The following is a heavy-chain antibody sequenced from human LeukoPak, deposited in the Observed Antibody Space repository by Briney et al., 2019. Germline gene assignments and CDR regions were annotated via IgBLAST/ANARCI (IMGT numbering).Heavy chain of an antibody. J-gene: IGHJ4*02. Sequence: PSETLSLTCAVYGGSFSGYYWSWIRQPPGKGLEWIGEINHSGSTNYNPYLKSRVTISVDTSKNQFSLKLSSVAAADTAVYYCARGRDGYRGSLHFDYWGQGTLVTVSS. CDR3: ARGRDGYRGSLHFDY. V-gene: IGHV4-34*01. CDR2: INHSGST. CDR1: GGSFSGYY. D-gene: IGHD5-24*01.